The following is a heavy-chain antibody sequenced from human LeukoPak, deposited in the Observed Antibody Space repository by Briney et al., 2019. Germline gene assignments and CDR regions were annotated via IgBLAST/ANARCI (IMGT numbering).Heavy chain of an antibody. CDR3: ARGSAAMVRGVTDAFDI. CDR2: INHSGST. Sequence: SETLSLTCAVYGGSFSGYYWSWIRQPPGKGLEWIGEINHSGSTNYNPSLKSRVTISVDTSKNQFSLKLSSVTAADTAVYYCARGSAAMVRGVTDAFDIWGQGTMVTVSS. V-gene: IGHV4-34*01. CDR1: GGSFSGYY. J-gene: IGHJ3*02. D-gene: IGHD3-10*01.